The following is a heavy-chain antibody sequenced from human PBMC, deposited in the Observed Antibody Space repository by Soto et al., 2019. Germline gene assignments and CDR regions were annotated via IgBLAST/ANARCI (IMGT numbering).Heavy chain of an antibody. J-gene: IGHJ4*02. CDR1: GGTVSTYS. CDR2: IIPIFGTA. D-gene: IGHD1-26*01. CDR3: ASSSGNNYGVGTNYYFDY. V-gene: IGHV1-69*06. Sequence: QVQLVQSGAEVKKPGSSVKVSCKTSGGTVSTYSIVWVRQAPGEGLEWMGGIIPIFGTANYAQKFQDRVTITADKSTNTPLMELSSLKSEDTAMYYCASSSGNNYGVGTNYYFDYWGQGTLVTVSS.